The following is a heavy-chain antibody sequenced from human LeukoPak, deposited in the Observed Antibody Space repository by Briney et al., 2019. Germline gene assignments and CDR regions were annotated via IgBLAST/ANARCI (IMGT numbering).Heavy chain of an antibody. V-gene: IGHV3-23*01. D-gene: IGHD2-2*01. CDR2: ISGSGGGT. Sequence: GGSLRLSCVASGFPLGDYDITWVRQAPGRGLEWVSAISGSGGGTYSADSVKGRFTISRDNSKNTLFLQMNSLRADDTAVYFCARGGTSTRYYYYYMDVWGKGTTVTVSS. J-gene: IGHJ6*03. CDR3: ARGGTSTRYYYYYMDV. CDR1: GFPLGDYD.